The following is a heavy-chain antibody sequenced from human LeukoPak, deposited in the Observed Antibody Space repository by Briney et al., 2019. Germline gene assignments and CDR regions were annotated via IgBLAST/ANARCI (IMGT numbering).Heavy chain of an antibody. J-gene: IGHJ4*02. CDR1: GFTFSSYS. Sequence: GSLRLSCAASGFTFSSYSMNWVRQAPGKGLEWVSYISSSSSTIYYADSVKGRFIISRDNAKNSLYLQMNSLRAEDTAVYYCARDRARYSGSYYQREFDYWGQGTLVTVSS. CDR3: ARDRARYSGSYYQREFDY. V-gene: IGHV3-48*01. CDR2: ISSSSSTI. D-gene: IGHD1-26*01.